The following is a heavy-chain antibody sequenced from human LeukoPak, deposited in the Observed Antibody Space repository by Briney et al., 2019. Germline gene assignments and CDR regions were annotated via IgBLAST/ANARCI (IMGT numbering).Heavy chain of an antibody. CDR1: GYSISSGYY. V-gene: IGHV4-38-2*02. CDR3: ARDPVVPATSMQFDWYFDL. J-gene: IGHJ2*01. CDR2: ISHSGSP. Sequence: SETLSLTCTVSGYSISSGYYWGWIRQPPGKGLEWIGSISHSGSPYYDPSLKSRVTISVHTSKNQFSLKLSSVTAADTAVYYCARDPVVPATSMQFDWYFDLWGRGTLVTVSS. D-gene: IGHD2-21*02.